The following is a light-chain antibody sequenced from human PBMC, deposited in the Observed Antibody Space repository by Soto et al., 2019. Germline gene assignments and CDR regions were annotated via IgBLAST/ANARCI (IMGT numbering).Light chain of an antibody. CDR1: QSVSSN. CDR2: GAS. Sequence: EIVMTQSPATLSVSPGERATLSCRASQSVSSNLAWYQQKPGQAPRLLIYGASTRATGIPARFSGSGSGTEFTHTISSLRSEDFAVYYCQQYNNWPWTFGPGTKVEIK. J-gene: IGKJ1*01. CDR3: QQYNNWPWT. V-gene: IGKV3-15*01.